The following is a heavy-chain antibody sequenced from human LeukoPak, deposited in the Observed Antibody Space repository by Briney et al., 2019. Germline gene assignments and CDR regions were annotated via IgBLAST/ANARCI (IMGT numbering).Heavy chain of an antibody. V-gene: IGHV1-69*05. CDR2: IIPIFGTA. D-gene: IGHD1-7*01. Sequence: ASVKVSRKASGGTFSSYAISWVRQAPGQGLEWMGGIIPIFGTANYAQKFQGRVTITTDESTSTAYMELSSLRSEDTAVYYCARLMGTGTSQFYYYMDVWGKGTTVTVSS. J-gene: IGHJ6*03. CDR3: ARLMGTGTSQFYYYMDV. CDR1: GGTFSSYA.